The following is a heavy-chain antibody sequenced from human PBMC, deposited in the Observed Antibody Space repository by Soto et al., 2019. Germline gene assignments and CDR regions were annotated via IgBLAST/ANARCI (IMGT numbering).Heavy chain of an antibody. Sequence: EVQLLESGGGVVQPGGSLRLSCGASGFSFSAYAMSWVRQAPGKGLQWVSGVGGSDTDKHYADSVRGRFTVSRDNSKNTLYLQMNSLRADDTAVYYCAKDATAVNGVWDPFDMRGQGTEVTVSS. D-gene: IGHD2-8*01. CDR1: GFSFSAYA. CDR3: AKDATAVNGVWDPFDM. CDR2: VGGSDTDK. J-gene: IGHJ3*02. V-gene: IGHV3-23*01.